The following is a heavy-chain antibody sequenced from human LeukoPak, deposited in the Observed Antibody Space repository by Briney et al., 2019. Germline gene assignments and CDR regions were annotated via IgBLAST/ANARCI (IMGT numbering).Heavy chain of an antibody. D-gene: IGHD6-6*01. CDR2: INHSGSS. J-gene: IGHJ5*02. Sequence: SETLSLTCAVYGGPFSGYYWSWIRQPPGKGLEWIGEINHSGSSNYNPSLKSRVTISIDTSKNQFSLRLSSVTAADAGVYYCAVEYSSSEGWFDPWGQGTLVTVSS. CDR1: GGPFSGYY. CDR3: AVEYSSSEGWFDP. V-gene: IGHV4-34*01.